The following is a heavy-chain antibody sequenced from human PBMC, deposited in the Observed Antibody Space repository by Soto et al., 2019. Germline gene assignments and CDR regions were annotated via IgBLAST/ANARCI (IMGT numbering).Heavy chain of an antibody. CDR1: GGSISSGGYY. V-gene: IGHV4-31*03. Sequence: SETLSLTCTVSGGSISSGGYYWSWIRQHPGKGLEWIGYIYYSGSTYYNPSLKSRVTISVDTSKNQFSLKLSPVTAADTAVYYCASRPYYDILTGYSLRNWFDPWGQGTLVTVSS. CDR3: ASRPYYDILTGYSLRNWFDP. J-gene: IGHJ5*02. D-gene: IGHD3-9*01. CDR2: IYYSGST.